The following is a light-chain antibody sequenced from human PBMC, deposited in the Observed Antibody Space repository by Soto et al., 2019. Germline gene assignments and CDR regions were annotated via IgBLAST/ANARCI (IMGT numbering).Light chain of an antibody. CDR3: QQYNNWPRGT. Sequence: EIVMTQSPATLSVSPGERATLSCRASQSVSSNLAWYQQKPGQAPRLLIYGASTRATGIPARFSGSGSGTECTLTISSLQSEDFAVYYCQQYNNWPRGTFGPGTKVDIK. CDR2: GAS. CDR1: QSVSSN. V-gene: IGKV3-15*01. J-gene: IGKJ3*01.